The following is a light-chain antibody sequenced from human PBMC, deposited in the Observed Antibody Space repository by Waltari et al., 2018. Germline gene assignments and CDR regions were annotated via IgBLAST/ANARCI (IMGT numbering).Light chain of an antibody. CDR2: GAS. V-gene: IGKV3-15*01. Sequence: EIVMTQSPATLSVSPGERATLSCRASQSVSSNLAWYRQKPGQAPRLLIYGASTRVTGIPARFSGSGSGTEFTLTISSLQSEDFAVYYCQQYNNWLHTFGQGTKLEIK. CDR1: QSVSSN. CDR3: QQYNNWLHT. J-gene: IGKJ2*01.